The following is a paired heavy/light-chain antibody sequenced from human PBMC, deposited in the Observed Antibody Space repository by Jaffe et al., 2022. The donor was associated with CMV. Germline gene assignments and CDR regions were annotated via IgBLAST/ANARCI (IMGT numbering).Light chain of an antibody. CDR3: QQYNLRLT. CDR2: DAS. Sequence: EIVMTQSPATLSVSPGERATLSCRASQSVSTNLVWYQQKPGQAPRLLIYDASTRATGIPARFSGSGSGTEFTLTISGLQSEDSAVYYCQQYNLRLTFGQGTRLEIK. V-gene: IGKV3-15*01. J-gene: IGKJ5*01. CDR1: QSVSTN.
Heavy chain of an antibody. D-gene: IGHD2-21*01. V-gene: IGHV3-7*03. CDR2: IKQDGSEK. CDR1: GFTFSSYW. Sequence: EVQLVESGGGLVQPGGSLRLSCVASGFTFSSYWMSWVRQAPGKGLEWVANIKQDGSEKNYVDSVKGRFTISRDNAKNSLYLQMNSLRGEDTAVYYCASYSIWGQGTLVTVSS. J-gene: IGHJ4*02. CDR3: ASYSI.